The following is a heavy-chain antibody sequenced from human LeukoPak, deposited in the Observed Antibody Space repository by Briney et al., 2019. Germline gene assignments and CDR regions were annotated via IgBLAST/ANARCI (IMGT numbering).Heavy chain of an antibody. V-gene: IGHV3-7*01. J-gene: IGHJ4*02. CDR3: ARDHPVVPAEIFDY. CDR2: IKQDGSEK. D-gene: IGHD2-2*01. CDR1: GFTFSSYW. Sequence: PGGSLRLSCAASGFTFSSYWMSWVRQAPGKGLEWVANIKQDGSEKYYVDSVKGRFTISGDNAKNSLYLQMNSLRAEDTAVYYCARDHPVVPAEIFDYWGQGTLVTVSS.